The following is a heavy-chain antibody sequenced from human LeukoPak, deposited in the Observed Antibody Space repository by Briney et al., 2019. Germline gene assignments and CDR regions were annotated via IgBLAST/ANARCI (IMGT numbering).Heavy chain of an antibody. CDR3: AASTKHTAMVDY. CDR1: GFTFSDYW. V-gene: IGHV3-21*01. J-gene: IGHJ4*02. CDR2: IGSSSSYI. Sequence: GGSLRLSCAASGFTFSDYWMNWVRQAPGKGLEWVSSIGSSSSYIYYADSVKGRFTISRDNAKNSLYLQMNSLRAEDTAVYYCAASTKHTAMVDYWGQGTLVTVSS. D-gene: IGHD5-18*01.